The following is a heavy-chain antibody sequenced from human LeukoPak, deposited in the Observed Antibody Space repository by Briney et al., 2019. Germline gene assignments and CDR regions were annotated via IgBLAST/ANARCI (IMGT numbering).Heavy chain of an antibody. D-gene: IGHD3-3*01. V-gene: IGHV3-23*01. J-gene: IGHJ3*01. CDR2: ISGSGYTT. CDR3: ARIGGTKPTDAFDF. CDR1: GFSFSNFG. Sequence: PGGSLRLSCVTSGFSFSNFGMSWVRQFPGKGLEFVSSISGSGYTTFYAESAKGRFTVSRDNSINTVYLQMNSLRAEDTAFYYCARIGGTKPTDAFDFWGQGTMLTVSS.